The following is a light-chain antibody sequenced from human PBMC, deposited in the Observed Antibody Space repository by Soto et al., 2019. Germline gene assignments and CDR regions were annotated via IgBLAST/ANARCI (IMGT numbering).Light chain of an antibody. CDR3: PQRSNWPPT. CDR1: QSVSSY. Sequence: EIVLTQSPATLSLSPGERATLACRASQSVSSYLAWYQQKPGQAPRLLIYDASNRATGIPARFSGSGSGTDFTLTISSLEPEDFAVYYCPQRSNWPPTFGQGTNVEIK. J-gene: IGKJ1*01. CDR2: DAS. V-gene: IGKV3-11*01.